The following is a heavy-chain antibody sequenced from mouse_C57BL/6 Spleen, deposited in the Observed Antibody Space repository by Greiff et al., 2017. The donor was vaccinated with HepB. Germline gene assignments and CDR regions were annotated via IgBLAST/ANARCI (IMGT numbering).Heavy chain of an antibody. CDR1: GYTFTSYW. Sequence: EVQLQQSGTVLARPGASVKMSCKTSGYTFTSYWMHWVKQRPGPGLEWIGAIYPGNSDTSYNQKFKGKAKLTAVTSASTAYMELSSLTNEDSAVYYCTGSSGYGYFDYWGQGTTLTVSS. V-gene: IGHV1-5*01. J-gene: IGHJ2*01. D-gene: IGHD3-2*02. CDR2: IYPGNSDT. CDR3: TGSSGYGYFDY.